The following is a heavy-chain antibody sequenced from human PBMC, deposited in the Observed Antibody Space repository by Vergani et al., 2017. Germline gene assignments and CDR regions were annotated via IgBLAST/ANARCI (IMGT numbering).Heavy chain of an antibody. CDR3: ARGLSRDEYNVLHY. Sequence: QVQLEQSGSELREPGASVKVSCKASGYIFYGHLLNWLRQAPGKGLEWLGWIDTANGRPTYAQGFRGRFVFSVDTSVDSAYLEISSLKADDTAVYYCARGLSRDEYNVLHYWGQGSLVTVSS. J-gene: IGHJ4*02. CDR2: IDTANGRP. D-gene: IGHD5-24*01. V-gene: IGHV7-4-1*02. CDR1: GYIFYGHL.